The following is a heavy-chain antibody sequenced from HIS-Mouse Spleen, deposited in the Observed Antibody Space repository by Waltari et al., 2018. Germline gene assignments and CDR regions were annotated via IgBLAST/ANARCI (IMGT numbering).Heavy chain of an antibody. CDR2: INPNSGGT. Sequence: QVQLVQSGAEVKKPGASVKVSCKASGYTFTGYYMHWVRKAPGQGLEWMGWINPNSGGTNYAQKFQGRVTMTRDTSISTAYMELSRLRSDDTAVYYCARDKGIGGASGAFDIWGQGTMVTVSS. CDR3: ARDKGIGGASGAFDI. J-gene: IGHJ3*02. CDR1: GYTFTGYY. D-gene: IGHD1-26*01. V-gene: IGHV1-2*02.